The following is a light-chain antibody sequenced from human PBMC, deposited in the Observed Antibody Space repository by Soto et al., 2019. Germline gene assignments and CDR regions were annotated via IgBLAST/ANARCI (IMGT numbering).Light chain of an antibody. J-gene: IGKJ1*01. CDR1: RSVSSSQ. Sequence: EIVLTQSPGTLSLSPGERATLSCRASRSVSSSQVAWYQQKPGQAPRLLIYGAYNTATGFPDRFSGSGSGTDFTLTISRLEPEDFAVYYCQHYDSSSRTFGQGTKVEIK. V-gene: IGKV3-20*01. CDR2: GAY. CDR3: QHYDSSSRT.